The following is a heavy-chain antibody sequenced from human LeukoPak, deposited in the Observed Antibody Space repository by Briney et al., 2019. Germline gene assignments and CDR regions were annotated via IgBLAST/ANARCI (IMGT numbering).Heavy chain of an antibody. CDR3: ARGPLRKTNWFDP. D-gene: IGHD5/OR15-5a*01. V-gene: IGHV1-2*06. CDR1: GYTFTGYY. J-gene: IGHJ5*02. Sequence: ASVKVSCKASGYTFTGYYMHWVRQAPGQGLEWMGRINPNSGGTNYAQKFQGRVTMTRDTSISTAYMELSRLRSDDTAVYYCARGPLRKTNWFDPWGQGTLVTVSS. CDR2: INPNSGGT.